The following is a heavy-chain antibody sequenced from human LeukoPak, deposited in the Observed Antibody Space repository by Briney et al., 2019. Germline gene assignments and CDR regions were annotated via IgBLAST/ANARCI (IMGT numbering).Heavy chain of an antibody. Sequence: GGSLRLSCAASGFSFSSYEMNWVRQAPGKGLEWVSSISSSGSYIYYADSVKGRFTISRDNAKNSLYLQMNSLRAEDTAVYYCARDGYYDSSNDFDYWGQGTLVTVSS. CDR2: ISSSGSYI. CDR1: GFSFSSYE. J-gene: IGHJ4*02. D-gene: IGHD3-22*01. V-gene: IGHV3-48*03. CDR3: ARDGYYDSSNDFDY.